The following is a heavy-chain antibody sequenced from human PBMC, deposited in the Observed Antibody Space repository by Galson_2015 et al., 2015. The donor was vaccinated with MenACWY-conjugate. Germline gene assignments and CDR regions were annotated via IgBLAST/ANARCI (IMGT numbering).Heavy chain of an antibody. V-gene: IGHV3-23*01. D-gene: IGHD1-20*01. J-gene: IGHJ4*02. Sequence: SLRLSCAASGFTFSNYAMNWVHQAPGKGLEWVSTIGGSAVDANYADSVKGRFTITRDNSKNTLFLHMNSLRAEDTAVYYCANDMYTYHWLKVDYWGQGTLVPVSS. CDR2: IGGSAVDA. CDR3: ANDMYTYHWLKVDY. CDR1: GFTFSNYA.